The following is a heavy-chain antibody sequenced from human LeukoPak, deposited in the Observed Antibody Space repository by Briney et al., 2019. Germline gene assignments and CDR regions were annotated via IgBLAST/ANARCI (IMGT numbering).Heavy chain of an antibody. CDR3: ARRRNPSIAPSSFYFDY. J-gene: IGHJ4*02. CDR2: ISYDGSNK. V-gene: IGHV3-30*03. CDR1: GFTFSSYG. Sequence: GGSLRLSCAASGFTFSSYGMHWVRQAPGKGLEWVAVISYDGSNKYYADSVKGRFTISRDNSKNTLYLQMNSLRAEDTAVYYCARRRNPSIAPSSFYFDYWGQGTLVTVSS. D-gene: IGHD6-6*01.